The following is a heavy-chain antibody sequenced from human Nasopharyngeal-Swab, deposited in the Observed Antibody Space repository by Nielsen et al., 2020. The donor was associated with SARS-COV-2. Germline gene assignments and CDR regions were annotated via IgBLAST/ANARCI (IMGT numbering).Heavy chain of an antibody. D-gene: IGHD5-24*01. J-gene: IGHJ4*02. CDR1: GFTFSDYY. CDR3: ARVRDRDGYIFDD. Sequence: AGSLRLSCAASGFTFSDYYMSCIRQAPGKWLEWVSYISSSGSTIYYADSVKGRFTISRDNAKNSLYLQMNSLRAEDTAVYYCARVRDRDGYIFDDWGQGTLVTVSS. CDR2: ISSSGSTI. V-gene: IGHV3-11*01.